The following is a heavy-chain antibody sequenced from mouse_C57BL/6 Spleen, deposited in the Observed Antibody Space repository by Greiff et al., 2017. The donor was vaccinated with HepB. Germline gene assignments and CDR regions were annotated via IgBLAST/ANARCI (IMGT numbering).Heavy chain of an antibody. CDR3: ARGGSGAWFAY. D-gene: IGHD3-1*01. J-gene: IGHJ3*01. CDR2: IDPSDSET. Sequence: QVQLQQPGAELVRPGSSVKLSCKASGYTFTSYWMHWVKQRPIQGLEWIGNIDPSDSETHYNQKFKDKATLTVDKSSSTAYMQLSSLTSEDSAVYSSARGGSGAWFAYWGQGTLVTVSA. V-gene: IGHV1-52*01. CDR1: GYTFTSYW.